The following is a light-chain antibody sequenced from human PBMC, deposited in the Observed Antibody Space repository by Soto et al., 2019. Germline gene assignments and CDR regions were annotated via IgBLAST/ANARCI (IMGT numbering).Light chain of an antibody. J-gene: IGKJ2*01. CDR2: GAS. V-gene: IGKV3-15*01. CDR3: QQYNDWPPYT. Sequence: EIVMTQSPATLSVSPGERATLACRASQSVSNNLAWYHQKPGQAPRLLIYGASTRATGIPARFSGSGSGTEFTLTISSLQSEDFAVYYRQQYNDWPPYTFGQGTKLEIK. CDR1: QSVSNN.